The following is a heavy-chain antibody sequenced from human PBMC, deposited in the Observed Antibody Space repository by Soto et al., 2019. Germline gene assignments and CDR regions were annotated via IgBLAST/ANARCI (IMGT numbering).Heavy chain of an antibody. J-gene: IGHJ6*03. CDR1: GFTFSSYW. Sequence: GGSLRLSCAASGFTFSSYWMSWVRQAPGKGLEWVANIKQDGSEKYYVDSVKGRFTISRDNAKNSLYLQMNSLRAEDTAVYYCAAYGGDYGKYYHYMDVWGKGTTVTVSS. D-gene: IGHD4-17*01. CDR2: IKQDGSEK. CDR3: AAYGGDYGKYYHYMDV. V-gene: IGHV3-7*01.